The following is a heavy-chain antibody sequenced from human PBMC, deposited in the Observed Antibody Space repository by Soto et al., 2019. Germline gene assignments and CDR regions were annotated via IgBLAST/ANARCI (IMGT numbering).Heavy chain of an antibody. CDR2: MSYDGSDK. Sequence: QVQLVESGGGVVQPGRSLRLSCAASGFSFRSYAMHWVRQAPGKGLEWVAVMSYDGSDKDYADSVEGRFTISRDNSKNTLYLQMSSLRAEDTSVYYWARALLDTPALEYWCQGTLVTVSS. CDR1: GFSFRSYA. V-gene: IGHV3-30-3*01. D-gene: IGHD1-1*01. J-gene: IGHJ4*02. CDR3: ARALLDTPALEY.